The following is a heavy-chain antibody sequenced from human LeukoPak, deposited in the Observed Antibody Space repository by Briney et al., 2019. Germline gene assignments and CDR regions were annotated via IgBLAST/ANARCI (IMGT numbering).Heavy chain of an antibody. D-gene: IGHD3-22*01. Sequence: PSQTLSLTCTVSGASISSGGYYWSWIRQHPGKGLEWIGYIFYSGSTYYNPSLKSRVTISVDTSKNQFSLKLSSVTAADTAVYYCARATYYYAYSGPPTPGLSDYWGQGTLVTVSS. CDR1: GASISSGGYY. CDR3: ARATYYYAYSGPPTPGLSDY. V-gene: IGHV4-31*03. J-gene: IGHJ4*02. CDR2: IFYSGST.